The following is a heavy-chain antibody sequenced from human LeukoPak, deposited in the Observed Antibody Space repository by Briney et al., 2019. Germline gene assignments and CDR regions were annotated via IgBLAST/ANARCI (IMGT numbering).Heavy chain of an antibody. CDR1: GFTFDDYA. D-gene: IGHD6-19*01. J-gene: IGHJ4*02. CDR3: AKGSGVAVAGTFPYFDY. Sequence: GGSLRLSCAASGFTFDDYAMHWVRQAPGTGLEWVSGISWNSGSIGYADSEKGRFTISRDNAKNSLYLQMNSLRAEDTALYYCAKGSGVAVAGTFPYFDYWGQGTLVTVSS. V-gene: IGHV3-9*01. CDR2: ISWNSGSI.